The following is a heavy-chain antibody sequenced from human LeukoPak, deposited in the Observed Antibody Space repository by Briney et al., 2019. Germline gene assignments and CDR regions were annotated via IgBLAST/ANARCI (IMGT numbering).Heavy chain of an antibody. CDR2: ISPVSSYT. CDR1: GFSFNSYT. CDR3: VRDVPRRIGMDV. J-gene: IGHJ6*02. D-gene: IGHD2/OR15-2a*01. Sequence: GGSLRLSCLASGFSFNSYTMNWVREAPGKGLEWVSTISPVSSYTWYAESVKGRFTISRDNPKNSLYLQMDSLRAEDTAVYYCVRDVPRRIGMDVWGQGTTVSVSS. V-gene: IGHV3-21*01.